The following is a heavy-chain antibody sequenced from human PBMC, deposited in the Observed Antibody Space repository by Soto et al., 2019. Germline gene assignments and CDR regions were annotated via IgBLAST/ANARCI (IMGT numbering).Heavy chain of an antibody. V-gene: IGHV1-69*06. CDR1: GGTFNNYV. Sequence: SVKVSCKASGGTFNNYVINWVRQAPGQGLEWMGGIIPIFGTANYAQKFQGRVTITADKSTSTAYMELNSLRSEDTAVYYCAGRCDRTSCFEHFDYWGQGTLVTVYS. CDR2: IIPIFGTA. D-gene: IGHD2-2*01. J-gene: IGHJ4*02. CDR3: AGRCDRTSCFEHFDY.